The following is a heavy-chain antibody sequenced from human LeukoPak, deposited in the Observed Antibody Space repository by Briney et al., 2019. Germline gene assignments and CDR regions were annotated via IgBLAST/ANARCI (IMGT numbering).Heavy chain of an antibody. CDR3: AGTKNIAAAGRLDY. J-gene: IGHJ4*02. CDR2: LYSVGDT. V-gene: IGHV3-53*01. D-gene: IGHD6-13*01. CDR1: GFTVSTNY. Sequence: PGGSLRLSCAASGFTVSTNYMNWVRQAPGKGLEWVSVLYSVGDTYYGDSVKGRFTISRDNSKNTLYLQMNSLRAEDTAVYCCAGTKNIAAAGRLDYWGQGTLVTVSS.